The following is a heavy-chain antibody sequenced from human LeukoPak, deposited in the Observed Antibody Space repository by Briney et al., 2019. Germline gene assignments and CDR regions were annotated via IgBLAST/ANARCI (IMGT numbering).Heavy chain of an antibody. Sequence: ASVKVSCKASGYTFTGYYLHWVRQAPGQGLEWMGWIHPNSGGTNYAQKFQGRVAMTRDTSISTAYMELSSLRSDDTAVYYCARLAAVPGWGQGTLVTVSS. CDR3: ARLAAVPG. CDR2: IHPNSGGT. CDR1: GYTFTGYY. J-gene: IGHJ1*01. V-gene: IGHV1-2*02. D-gene: IGHD6-19*01.